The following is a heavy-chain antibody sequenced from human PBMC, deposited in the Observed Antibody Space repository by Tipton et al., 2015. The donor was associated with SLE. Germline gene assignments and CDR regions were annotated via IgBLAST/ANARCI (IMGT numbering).Heavy chain of an antibody. CDR1: GGSFSGYY. CDR3: ATHGGDGGKSGNFDF. Sequence: TLSLTCSVYGGSFSGYYWSWIRQPPGKGLEWIGEINHSGHTYYNPSLKSRVTISVDTSKNQFSLHLSSVTAADTAVYYCATHGGDGGKSGNFDFWGQGTLVTVSS. CDR2: INHSGHT. J-gene: IGHJ4*02. D-gene: IGHD4-23*01. V-gene: IGHV4-34*01.